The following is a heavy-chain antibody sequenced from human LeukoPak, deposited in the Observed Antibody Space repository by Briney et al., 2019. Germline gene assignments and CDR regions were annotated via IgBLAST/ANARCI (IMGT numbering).Heavy chain of an antibody. J-gene: IGHJ4*02. D-gene: IGHD3-10*01. CDR2: IKQDGSEK. V-gene: IGHV3-7*01. CDR3: ARGITMVRGVPLFDY. CDR1: GFTFSSYW. Sequence: GGSLRLSCAASGFTFSSYWMSWVRQAPGKGLEWVANIKQDGSEKYYVDSVKGRFTISRDNAKNSLYLQMNSLRAEDTAVYYCARGITMVRGVPLFDYWGQGTLVTVPS.